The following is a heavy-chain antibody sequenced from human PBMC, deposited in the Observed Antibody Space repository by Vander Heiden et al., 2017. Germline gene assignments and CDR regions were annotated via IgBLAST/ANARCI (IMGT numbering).Heavy chain of an antibody. CDR1: GFTFSSYA. V-gene: IGHV3-30-3*01. D-gene: IGHD4-17*01. J-gene: IGHJ4*02. CDR3: ASRPGSYGGNIDY. CDR2: ISYDGSNK. Sequence: QVQLVESGGGVVQPGRSLSLSCAASGFTFSSYAMHWVRQAPGKGLEWVAVISYDGSNKYYADSVKGRFTISRDNSKNTLYLQMNSLRAEDTAVYYCASRPGSYGGNIDYWGQGTLVTVSS.